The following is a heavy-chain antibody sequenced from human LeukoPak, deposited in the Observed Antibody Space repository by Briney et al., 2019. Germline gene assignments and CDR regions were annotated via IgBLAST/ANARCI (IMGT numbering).Heavy chain of an antibody. Sequence: PGGSLRLSCAASGYIFRRYWVSWLRQAPGKGLEWVANINEDGSQKNYVDSVKGRFIISRDNAKNSLYLQMNSLKVEDTAVYYCVSPGGYAHWASITWGQGTMVSVST. CDR2: INEDGSQK. J-gene: IGHJ4*02. CDR3: VSPGGYAHWASIT. CDR1: GYIFRRYW. D-gene: IGHD5-12*01. V-gene: IGHV3-7*02.